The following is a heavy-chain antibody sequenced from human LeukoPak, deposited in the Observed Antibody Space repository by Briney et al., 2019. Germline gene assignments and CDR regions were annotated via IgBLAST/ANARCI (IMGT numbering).Heavy chain of an antibody. V-gene: IGHV5-51*01. CDR3: ARHDSSNWNQYYFDH. J-gene: IGHJ4*02. CDR2: IYPGDSDT. CDR1: GYSFTSYW. Sequence: GESLKISCKGSGYSFTSYWIGWVRQMPGKGLEWMGIIYPGDSDTRYSPSFQGQVTISADKSISTAYLQWSSLKASDTAMYYCARHDSSNWNQYYFDHWGQGTLVTVSS. D-gene: IGHD6-13*01.